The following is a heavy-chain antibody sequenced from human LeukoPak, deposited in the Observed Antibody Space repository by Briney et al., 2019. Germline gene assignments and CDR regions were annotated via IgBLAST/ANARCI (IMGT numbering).Heavy chain of an antibody. CDR1: GGSISSGGYY. D-gene: IGHD3-22*01. J-gene: IGHJ3*02. CDR2: IYYSGST. V-gene: IGHV4-61*08. Sequence: ASQTLSLTCTVSGGSISSGGYYWSWIRQPPGKGLEWIGYIYYSGSTNYNPSLKSRVTISVDTSKNQFSLKLSSVTAADTAVYYCARHSELDYYDSSGPSDAFDIWGQGTMVTVSS. CDR3: ARHSELDYYDSSGPSDAFDI.